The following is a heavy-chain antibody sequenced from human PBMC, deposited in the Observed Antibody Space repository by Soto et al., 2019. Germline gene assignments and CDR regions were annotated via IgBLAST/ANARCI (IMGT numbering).Heavy chain of an antibody. V-gene: IGHV3-33*01. CDR1: GFTFSSYG. J-gene: IGHJ6*02. D-gene: IGHD5-12*01. CDR3: AREGPKATTNYYYYYGMDV. Sequence: QVQLVESGGGVVQPGRSLRLSCAASGFTFSSYGMHWVRQAPGKGLEWVAVIWYDGSNKYYADSVKGRFTISRDNSKNTLYLQMNSLRAEDTAVYYCAREGPKATTNYYYYYGMDVWGQGTTVTGSS. CDR2: IWYDGSNK.